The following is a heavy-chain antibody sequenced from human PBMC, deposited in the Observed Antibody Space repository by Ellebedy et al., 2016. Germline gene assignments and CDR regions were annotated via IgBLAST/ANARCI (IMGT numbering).Heavy chain of an antibody. Sequence: GGSLRLSXAASGFTFSSYWMSWVRQAPGKGLEWVANINQDGTEKYYVESVKGRFTISRDNAKNSLDLQMDSLRAEDTAVYYCARDLVTMALRFYYFGMDVWGQGTTVTVSS. V-gene: IGHV3-7*01. D-gene: IGHD3-10*01. CDR1: GFTFSSYW. CDR2: INQDGTEK. CDR3: ARDLVTMALRFYYFGMDV. J-gene: IGHJ6*02.